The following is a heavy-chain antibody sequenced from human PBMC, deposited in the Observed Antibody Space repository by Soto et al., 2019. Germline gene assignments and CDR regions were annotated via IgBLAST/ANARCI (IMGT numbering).Heavy chain of an antibody. CDR2: MNPNSGNT. CDR1: GYTFTSYD. D-gene: IGHD6-6*01. CDR3: ARGREYSRTFDL. J-gene: IGHJ5*02. V-gene: IGHV1-8*01. Sequence: ASVKVSCKASGYTFTSYDINWVRQATGQGLEWMGWMNPNSGNTGYAQKFQGRVTMTRNTSISTAYMELSSLRSEDTAVYYCARGREYSRTFDLWGQGTLVTVSS.